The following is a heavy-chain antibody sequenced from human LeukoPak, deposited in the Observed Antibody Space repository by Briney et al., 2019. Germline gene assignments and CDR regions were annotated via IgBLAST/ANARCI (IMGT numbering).Heavy chain of an antibody. D-gene: IGHD2-8*02. CDR2: MYNNGRS. Sequence: PSETLSLTCSVSGGSISSGYWSWIRQPPGKGLEWIAYMYNNGRSNYNPSLKSRVTISLDTSKNQFSLKLSSMTAADTAVYYCAGGSGASWFDPWGQGTLVTVSS. V-gene: IGHV4-59*01. J-gene: IGHJ5*02. CDR3: AGGSGASWFDP. CDR1: GGSISSGY.